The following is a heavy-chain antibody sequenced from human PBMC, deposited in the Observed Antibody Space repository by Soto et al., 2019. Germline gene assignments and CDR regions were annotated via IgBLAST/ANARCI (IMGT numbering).Heavy chain of an antibody. CDR2: IIPILGIA. V-gene: IGHV1-69*02. CDR3: ASLWFGEPDPYYY. J-gene: IGHJ4*02. D-gene: IGHD3-10*01. Sequence: SVKVSCKASGGTFSSYTISWVRQAPGQGLEWMGRIIPILGIANYAQKFQGRVTITADKSTSTAYMELSSLRSEDTAVYYCASLWFGEPDPYYYWGQGTLVTVSS. CDR1: GGTFSSYT.